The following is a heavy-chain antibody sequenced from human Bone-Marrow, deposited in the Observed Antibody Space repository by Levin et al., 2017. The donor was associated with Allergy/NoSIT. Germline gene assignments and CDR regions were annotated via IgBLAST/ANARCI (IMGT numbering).Heavy chain of an antibody. CDR3: ARRYCTNGVCSIYAYDY. CDR1: GFTFSAYN. Sequence: SGGSLRLSCAASGFTFSAYNMNWVRQAPGKGLEWVSYISSSSSTIYYADSVKGRFTISRDNAKNSLYLQMNSLRDEDTAVYYCARRYCTNGVCSIYAYDYWGQGTLVTVSS. D-gene: IGHD2-8*01. CDR2: ISSSSSTI. J-gene: IGHJ4*02. V-gene: IGHV3-48*02.